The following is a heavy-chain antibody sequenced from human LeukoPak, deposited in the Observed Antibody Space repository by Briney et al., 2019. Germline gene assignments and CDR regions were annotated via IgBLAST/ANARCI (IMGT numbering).Heavy chain of an antibody. CDR1: GFTFSSYA. CDR2: ISGSGGST. D-gene: IGHD3-3*01. CDR3: ARRVVIATKYNWFDP. J-gene: IGHJ5*02. V-gene: IGHV3-23*01. Sequence: SGGSLRLSWAASGFTFSSYAMSWVRQAPGKGLEWVSAISGSGGSTYYADSVKGRFTISGDNSKNTLYLQMNSLRAEDTAVYYCARRVVIATKYNWFDPWGQGTLVTVSS.